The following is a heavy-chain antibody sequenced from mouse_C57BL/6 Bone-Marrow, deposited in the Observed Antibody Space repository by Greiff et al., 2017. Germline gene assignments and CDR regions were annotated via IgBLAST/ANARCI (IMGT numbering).Heavy chain of an antibody. CDR2: IDPANGNT. CDR1: GFNIKNTY. V-gene: IGHV14-3*01. Sequence: EVKLMESVAELVRPGASVKLSCTASGFNIKNTYMHWVKQRPEQGLEWIGRIDPANGNTKYASKFQGKDPITTDTSSNTAYLQLSSLTSEDPAIYYCARSPGSSGYLAWCAYWGQGTLVTVSA. J-gene: IGHJ3*01. CDR3: ARSPGSSGYLAWCAY. D-gene: IGHD3-2*02.